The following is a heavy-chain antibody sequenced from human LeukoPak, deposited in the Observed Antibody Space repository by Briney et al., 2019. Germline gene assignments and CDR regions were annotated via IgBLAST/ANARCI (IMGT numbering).Heavy chain of an antibody. J-gene: IGHJ4*02. CDR1: GGSISSYY. CDR2: IYDSGST. Sequence: SETLSLTCTVSGGSISSYYWSWIRQPPGKGLEWIGYIYDSGSTKYTPSLKSRVTISVDTSNDQFSLRLSSVTAADTAVYYCVRHLKRKEYDDYGPCFDHWGQGTLVTVSS. CDR3: VRHLKRKEYDDYGPCFDH. V-gene: IGHV4-59*08. D-gene: IGHD4-17*01.